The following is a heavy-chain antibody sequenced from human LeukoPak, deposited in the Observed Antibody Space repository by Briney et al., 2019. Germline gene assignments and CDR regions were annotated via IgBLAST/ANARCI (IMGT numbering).Heavy chain of an antibody. CDR1: GFTFDDYA. V-gene: IGHV3-9*01. CDR3: AKDIRLWFGDPGAFDI. D-gene: IGHD3-10*01. J-gene: IGHJ3*02. CDR2: ISWNSGSI. Sequence: GRSLRLSCAASGFTFDDYAMHWVRQAPGKGLEWVSGISWNSGSIGYADSVKGRFTISRDNAKNSLYLQMNSLRAEDTALYYCAKDIRLWFGDPGAFDIWGQGTMVTVSS.